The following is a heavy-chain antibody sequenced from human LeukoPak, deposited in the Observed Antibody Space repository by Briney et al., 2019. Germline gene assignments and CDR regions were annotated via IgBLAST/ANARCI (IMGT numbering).Heavy chain of an antibody. J-gene: IGHJ6*03. CDR1: GGTFSSYA. Sequence: GSSVKVSCKASGGTFSSYAISWVRQAPGQGLEWMGGIIPIFGTANYAQKFQGRVTITTDESTSTAYMELSSLRSEDTAVYYCARGEIQQLVIPRRSYYYYYMDVWGKGTTVTVSS. CDR2: IIPIFGTA. D-gene: IGHD6-6*01. CDR3: ARGEIQQLVIPRRSYYYYYMDV. V-gene: IGHV1-69*05.